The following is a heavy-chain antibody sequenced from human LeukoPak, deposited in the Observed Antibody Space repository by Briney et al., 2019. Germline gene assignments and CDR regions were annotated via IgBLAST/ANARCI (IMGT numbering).Heavy chain of an antibody. CDR3: SRENGAFSPFGY. CDR2: IPLTGLT. CDR1: GFTFSSYP. V-gene: IGHV4-34*01. J-gene: IGHJ4*02. D-gene: IGHD2-8*01. Sequence: GSLRLSCAASGFTFSSYPMSWVRQPPGQGLEWIGEIPLTGLTHYNLSLESRVTVSLDKSKNQLSLNLTSVTAADTAVYYCSRENGAFSPFGYWGQGTLVTVLS.